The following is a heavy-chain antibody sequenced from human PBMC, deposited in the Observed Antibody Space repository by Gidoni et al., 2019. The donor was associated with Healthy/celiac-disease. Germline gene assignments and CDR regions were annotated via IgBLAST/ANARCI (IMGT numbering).Heavy chain of an antibody. CDR1: GFTFDDYA. Sequence: EVQLVESGGGLVQPGRSLRLSCAASGFTFDDYAMHWVRQAPGKGLEWVSGISWNSGSIGYADSVKGRFTISRDNAKNSLYLQMNSLRAEDTALYYCARETTGSEGFDYWGQGTLVTVSS. V-gene: IGHV3-9*01. J-gene: IGHJ4*02. CDR3: ARETTGSEGFDY. CDR2: ISWNSGSI.